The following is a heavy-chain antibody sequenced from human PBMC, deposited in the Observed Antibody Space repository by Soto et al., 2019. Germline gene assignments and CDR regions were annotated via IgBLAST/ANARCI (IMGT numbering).Heavy chain of an antibody. CDR1: GFTFSEYG. D-gene: IGHD7-27*01. CDR3: AKETGDGGIDH. Sequence: QVQLVESGGAVVHPGTSLTLSCAASGFTFSEYGMHWFRQAPGKGLERVAVISYDGQSQVYADSVKGRFTISKDNSKNTLYLQMSSLRVEDTAIYYCAKETGDGGIDHWGQGTLVTVSS. V-gene: IGHV3-30*18. CDR2: ISYDGQSQ. J-gene: IGHJ4*02.